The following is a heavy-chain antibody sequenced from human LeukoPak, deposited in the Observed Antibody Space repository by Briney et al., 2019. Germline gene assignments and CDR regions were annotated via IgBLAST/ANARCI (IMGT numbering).Heavy chain of an antibody. CDR2: MNPNSGNT. D-gene: IGHD2-15*01. Sequence: GASVKVSCKASGYTFTSYDINWVRQATGQGLEWMGWMNPNSGNTGYAQKFQGRVTMTRNTSISTAYMELSSLRSEDTAAYYCARGPWIGYCSGGSCYWFDYWGQGTLVTVSS. CDR1: GYTFTSYD. J-gene: IGHJ4*02. V-gene: IGHV1-8*01. CDR3: ARGPWIGYCSGGSCYWFDY.